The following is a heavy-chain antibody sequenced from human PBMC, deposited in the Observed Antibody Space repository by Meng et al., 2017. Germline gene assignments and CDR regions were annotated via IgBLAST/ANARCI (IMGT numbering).Heavy chain of an antibody. CDR3: ARVKITGTTRSIDY. V-gene: IGHV4-61*01. D-gene: IGHD1-7*01. J-gene: IGHJ4*02. CDR1: GGSVSSGSYY. Sequence: QVQLQASGPGLVRPSATLFLTGTVSGGSVSSGSYYWSWIRQPPGKGLEWIGYIYYSGSTNYNPSLKSRVTISVDTSKNQFSLKLSSVTAADTTVYYCARVKITGTTRSIDYWGQGTLVTVSS. CDR2: IYYSGST.